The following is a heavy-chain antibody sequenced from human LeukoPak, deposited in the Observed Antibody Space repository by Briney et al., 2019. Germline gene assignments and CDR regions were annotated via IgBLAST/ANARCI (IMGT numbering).Heavy chain of an antibody. D-gene: IGHD1-1*01. CDR2: ISGSGGST. CDR3: AKDFRSGPTSGMDV. J-gene: IGHJ6*02. Sequence: GGSLRLSCAASGFTFSSYAMSWVRQAPGKGLEWVSAISGSGGSTYYADSVKGRFTISRDNSKNTLYLQMNSLRAEDTAVYYCAKDFRSGPTSGMDVWGQGTTVTVSS. V-gene: IGHV3-23*01. CDR1: GFTFSSYA.